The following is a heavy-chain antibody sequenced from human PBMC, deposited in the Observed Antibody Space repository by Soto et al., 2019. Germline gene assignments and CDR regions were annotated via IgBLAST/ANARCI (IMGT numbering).Heavy chain of an antibody. D-gene: IGHD3-22*01. V-gene: IGHV4-61*08. CDR2: IHHNATA. CDR1: GDSVSSGASH. CDR3: ARLDRSTSKIGV. J-gene: IGHJ6*02. Sequence: QVQLQESGPGLLKPSETLSLTCTLSGDSVSSGASHWTWIRPSPGKGLEWIGYIHHNATADCNPSLRSRVSISVATSRNQSALKLTSATTADTAVYYCARLDRSTSKIGVWGQGTTVTVSS.